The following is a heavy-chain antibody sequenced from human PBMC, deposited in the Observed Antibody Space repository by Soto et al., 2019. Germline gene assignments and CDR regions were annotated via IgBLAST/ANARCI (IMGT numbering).Heavy chain of an antibody. CDR2: INPSDGGT. CDR3: AIDAFQAFDY. Sequence: VASVKVSCKASGYTLSRYHMHWVRQAPGQGLEWMGIINPSDGGTGYAQKFQGRVTMTRDTSTSTVYMELSSLRSEDTAVYYCAIDAFQAFDYWGQGTLVTVSS. V-gene: IGHV1-46*01. CDR1: GYTLSRYH. J-gene: IGHJ4*02.